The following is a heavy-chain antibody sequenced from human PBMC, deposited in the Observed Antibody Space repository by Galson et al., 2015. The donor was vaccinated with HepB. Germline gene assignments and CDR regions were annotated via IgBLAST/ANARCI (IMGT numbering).Heavy chain of an antibody. CDR1: GGSISSSNYY. CDR2: NFYSGST. J-gene: IGHJ4*02. D-gene: IGHD5-24*01. V-gene: IGHV4-39*01. Sequence: TLSLTCTVSGGSISSSNYYWGWIRQPPGKGLEWIGSNFYSGSTHYNPSLKGRVTISVETSKNQLSLKVNSVTAADTAFYYCASGRRDGYRYFDYWGQGTLVTVSS. CDR3: ASGRRDGYRYFDY.